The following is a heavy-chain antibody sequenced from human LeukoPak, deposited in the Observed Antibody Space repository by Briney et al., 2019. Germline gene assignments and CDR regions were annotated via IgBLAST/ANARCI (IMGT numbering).Heavy chain of an antibody. D-gene: IGHD2-21*02. CDR3: AREVVVVVTTIPTLYYMDA. V-gene: IGHV4-59*08. CDR1: GGSISSYY. CDR2: ILYSGNT. Sequence: SETLSLTCTVSGGSISSYYWSWIRQPPGKGLEWIGYILYSGNTNYNPSLKSRVTMSVDTSKNQFSLKMTSVTAADTAVYYCAREVVVVVTTIPTLYYMDAWGKGTTVTVSS. J-gene: IGHJ6*03.